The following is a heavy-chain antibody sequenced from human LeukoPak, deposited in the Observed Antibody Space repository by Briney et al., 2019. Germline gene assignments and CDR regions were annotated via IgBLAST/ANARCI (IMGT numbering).Heavy chain of an antibody. Sequence: GGSLRLSCAASGFTFNNYAMSWVRQAPGKGLEWVPTLSASGISTYYSDSVRGRFTISRDNSKNTLYLQMNSLRAGDTALYYCAKGSGRGYSYGLDYWGQGTLVTVSS. CDR3: AKGSGRGYSYGLDY. V-gene: IGHV3-23*01. CDR1: GFTFNNYA. D-gene: IGHD5-18*01. CDR2: LSASGIST. J-gene: IGHJ4*02.